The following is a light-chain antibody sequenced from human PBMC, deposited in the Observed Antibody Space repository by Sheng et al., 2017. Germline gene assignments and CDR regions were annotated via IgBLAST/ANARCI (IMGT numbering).Light chain of an antibody. CDR2: AAS. V-gene: IGKV3-15*01. CDR1: QSVSSN. J-gene: IGKJ1*01. CDR3: HQYNNKWPGT. Sequence: EIVMTQSPATLSVSPGERATLSCRASQSVSSNLAWYQQKPGQAPRLLVYAASTRATGIPARFSGSGSGTEFTLTISNLQSEDFAVYHCHQYNNKWPGTFGQGTKVEIK.